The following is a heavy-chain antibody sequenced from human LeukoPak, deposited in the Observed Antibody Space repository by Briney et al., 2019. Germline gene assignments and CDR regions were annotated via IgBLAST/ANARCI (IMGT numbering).Heavy chain of an antibody. CDR1: GFTFSSYS. CDR2: ISSSSSYI. J-gene: IGHJ4*02. Sequence: GGSLRLSCAASGFTFSSYSMNWVRQAPGKGLEWVSSISSSSSYIYYADSVKGRFTISRDNAKNSLYLQMNSLRAEDTAVYYCARGGYSGYEGYFDYWGQGTLVTVSS. V-gene: IGHV3-21*01. D-gene: IGHD5-12*01. CDR3: ARGGYSGYEGYFDY.